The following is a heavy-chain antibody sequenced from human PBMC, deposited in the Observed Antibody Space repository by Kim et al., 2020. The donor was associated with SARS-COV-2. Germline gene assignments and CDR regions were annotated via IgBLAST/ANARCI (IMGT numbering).Heavy chain of an antibody. V-gene: IGHV3-30*18. Sequence: GGSLRLSCAASGFTFSSYGMHWVRQAPGKGLEWVAVISYDGSNKYYADSVKGRFTISRDNSKNTLYLQMNSLRAEDTAVYYCAKGQEGIAVAGTWFDYWGQGTLVTVSS. CDR2: ISYDGSNK. D-gene: IGHD6-19*01. CDR1: GFTFSSYG. CDR3: AKGQEGIAVAGTWFDY. J-gene: IGHJ4*02.